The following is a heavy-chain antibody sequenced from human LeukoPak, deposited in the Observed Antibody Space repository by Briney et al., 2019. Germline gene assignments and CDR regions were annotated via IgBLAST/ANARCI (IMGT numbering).Heavy chain of an antibody. Sequence: PSETLSLTCAVSGYSISSGYYWGWIRQPPGKGLEWIGSIYHSGSTYYNPSLKSRVTISVDTSKNQFSLKLSSVTAADTAVYYCARHRSYSSSSLFDYWGQGTLVTVSS. CDR3: ARHRSYSSSSLFDY. J-gene: IGHJ4*02. CDR2: IYHSGST. D-gene: IGHD6-6*01. V-gene: IGHV4-38-2*01. CDR1: GYSISSGYY.